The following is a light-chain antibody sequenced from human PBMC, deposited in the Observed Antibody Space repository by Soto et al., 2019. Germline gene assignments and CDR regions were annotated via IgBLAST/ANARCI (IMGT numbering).Light chain of an antibody. CDR1: SSDVGGYNF. CDR2: EVI. CDR3: SSYTNKNTWV. Sequence: QSALTQPASVSGSPGQSITISCTGTSSDVGGYNFVSWYQQYPGKAPKLMIYEVINRPSGVSNRFSGSKSGNTASLTISGLQAEDEAVYYCSSYTNKNTWVFGGGTQLTVL. V-gene: IGLV2-14*01. J-gene: IGLJ3*02.